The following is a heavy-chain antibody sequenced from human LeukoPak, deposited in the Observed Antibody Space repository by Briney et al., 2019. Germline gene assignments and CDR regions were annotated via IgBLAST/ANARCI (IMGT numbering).Heavy chain of an antibody. V-gene: IGHV3-48*01. J-gene: IGHJ4*02. Sequence: GGSLRLSCAASGFTFSSYSMNWVRQAPGKGLEWVSYISSSSSTIYYADSVKGRFTISRDNAKNSLYLQMNSLRAEDTAVYYCARVGYYDILTGPTIDYYFEYWGQGTLVTVSS. CDR1: GFTFSSYS. CDR2: ISSSSSTI. D-gene: IGHD3-9*01. CDR3: ARVGYYDILTGPTIDYYFEY.